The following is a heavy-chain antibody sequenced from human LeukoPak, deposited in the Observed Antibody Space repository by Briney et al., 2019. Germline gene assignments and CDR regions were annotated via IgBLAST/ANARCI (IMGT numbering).Heavy chain of an antibody. V-gene: IGHV5-51*01. D-gene: IGHD4-17*01. CDR3: ASARHGDYVWDY. CDR1: GYSFTYW. J-gene: IGHJ4*02. CDR2: IYSGDSHT. Sequence: GESLKISCKGSGYSFTYWIGWVRQMPGKGLEWMGIIYSGDSHTKYSPSFQGRITISADKSISTAYLQWSSLEASDTAMYYCASARHGDYVWDYWGQGTLVTVSS.